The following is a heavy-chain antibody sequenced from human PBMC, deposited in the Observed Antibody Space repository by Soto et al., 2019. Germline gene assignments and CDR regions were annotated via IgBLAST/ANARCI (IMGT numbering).Heavy chain of an antibody. J-gene: IGHJ4*02. D-gene: IGHD3-22*01. V-gene: IGHV3-23*01. CDR3: ATSAYYDRTGYYLRX. CDR2: ISCSGGST. Sequence: GCLRLSFAACVCTFSSYAMSWVRQAPGKGLEWVSSISCSGGSTYYAYSVKVRFTISRDNSKNTLYLQMNSLRAEETAVYYCATSAYYDRTGYYLRXWRQGTLVPVS. CDR1: VCTFSSYA.